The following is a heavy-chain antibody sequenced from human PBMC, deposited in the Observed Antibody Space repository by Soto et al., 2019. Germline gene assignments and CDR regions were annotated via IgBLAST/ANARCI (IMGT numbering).Heavy chain of an antibody. D-gene: IGHD4-17*01. CDR2: ISAYNGNT. V-gene: IGHV1-18*01. CDR3: ARHGLRLPDYYYYYMDV. CDR1: GYTFTSYG. Sequence: ASVKVSCKASGYTFTSYGISWVRQAPGQGLEWMGWISAYNGNTNYAQKLQGRVTMTTDTSTSTAYMELRSLRSDDTAVYYCARHGLRLPDYYYYYMDVWGKGTTVTVSS. J-gene: IGHJ6*03.